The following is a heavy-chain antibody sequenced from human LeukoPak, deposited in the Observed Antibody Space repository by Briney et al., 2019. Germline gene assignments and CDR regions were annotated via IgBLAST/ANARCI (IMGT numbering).Heavy chain of an antibody. CDR2: ISGSGGST. Sequence: GGSLRLSCAASGFTFSSYAMSWVRQAPGKGLEWVSAISGSGGSTYYADSVKGRFTISRDNSKNTLYLQMNSLRAEDTAVYYCAKVPQYYGSGSSPCYFDYWGQGTLVSVSS. CDR1: GFTFSSYA. CDR3: AKVPQYYGSGSSPCYFDY. D-gene: IGHD3-10*01. V-gene: IGHV3-23*01. J-gene: IGHJ4*02.